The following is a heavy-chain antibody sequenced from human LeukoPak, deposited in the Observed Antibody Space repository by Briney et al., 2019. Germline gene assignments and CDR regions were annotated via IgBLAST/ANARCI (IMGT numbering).Heavy chain of an antibody. CDR3: AKDNIVVVPAALTNDY. J-gene: IGHJ4*02. V-gene: IGHV3-23*01. CDR2: ISGSDGST. D-gene: IGHD2-2*01. Sequence: PGGSLRLSCAASGFTFSSYAMSWVRQAPGKGLEWVSAISGSDGSTYYADSVKGRFTISRDNSKNTLYLQMNSLRAEDTAVYYCAKDNIVVVPAALTNDYWGQGTLVTVSS. CDR1: GFTFSSYA.